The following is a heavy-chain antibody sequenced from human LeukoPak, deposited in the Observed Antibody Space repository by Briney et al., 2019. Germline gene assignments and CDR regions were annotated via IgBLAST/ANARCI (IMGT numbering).Heavy chain of an antibody. V-gene: IGHV1-18*01. CDR1: GYTFTSYG. J-gene: IGHJ4*02. Sequence: ASVKVSCKASGYTFTSYGISWVRQAPGQGLEWMGWISAYNGNTNYAQKLQGRVTMTTDTSTSTAYMELRSLRSDDTAVYYCARDRFGAGVPAAEDYFDYWGQGTLVTVSS. CDR3: ARDRFGAGVPAAEDYFDY. CDR2: ISAYNGNT. D-gene: IGHD2-2*01.